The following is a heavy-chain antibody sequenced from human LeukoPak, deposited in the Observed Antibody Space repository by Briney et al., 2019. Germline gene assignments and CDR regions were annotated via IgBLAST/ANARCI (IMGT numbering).Heavy chain of an antibody. D-gene: IGHD2-8*01. CDR2: IRSSSSTI. Sequence: PGGSLRLSCAASGSSISKNRLNWRGQAPGKGLEWVSYIRSSSSTIYYADSVKGRFTISRDNAKNSLYLQMNSLRDEDTAVYFCARVKAGVEVAYYYYGMDVWGPGTTVTVSS. CDR1: GSSISKNR. V-gene: IGHV3-48*02. J-gene: IGHJ6*02. CDR3: ARVKAGVEVAYYYYGMDV.